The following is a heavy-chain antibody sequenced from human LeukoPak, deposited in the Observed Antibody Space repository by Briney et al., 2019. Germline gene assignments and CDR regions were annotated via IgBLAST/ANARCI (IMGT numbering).Heavy chain of an antibody. CDR3: ASTSARIAAAGPSFDY. J-gene: IGHJ4*02. CDR2: ISWNSGSI. Sequence: GRSLRLSCAASGFTFDDYAMYWVRQAPGKGLEWVSGISWNSGSIGYADSVKGRFTISRDNAKNSLYLQMNSLRVEDTAVYYCASTSARIAAAGPSFDYWGQGTLVTVSS. CDR1: GFTFDDYA. D-gene: IGHD6-13*01. V-gene: IGHV3-9*01.